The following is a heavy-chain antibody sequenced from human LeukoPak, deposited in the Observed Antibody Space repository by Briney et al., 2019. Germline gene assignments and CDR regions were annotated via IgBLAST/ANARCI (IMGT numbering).Heavy chain of an antibody. V-gene: IGHV1-18*01. D-gene: IGHD3-10*01. CDR1: GYSFTNYA. CDR2: ISAYNGHT. J-gene: IGHJ6*03. Sequence: ASVKVSCKASGYSFTNYAITWVRQAPGQGLEWMGWISAYNGHTNYAQKLQGRVTMTTDTSTNTAYMELRSLRSDDTAVYYCATYGSGTPRYYYYYMDVWGKGTTVTISS. CDR3: ATYGSGTPRYYYYYMDV.